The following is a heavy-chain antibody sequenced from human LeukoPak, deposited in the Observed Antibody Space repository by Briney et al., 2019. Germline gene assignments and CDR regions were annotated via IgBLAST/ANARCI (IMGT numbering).Heavy chain of an antibody. J-gene: IGHJ6*02. CDR1: GSNVNNNY. V-gene: IGHV3-66*01. D-gene: IGHD6-19*01. Sequence: GGSLRLSCAASGSNVNNNYMTWVRQAPGKGLEWVSLIYSGGSTYYADSVKGRFTISRDNSKNTLYLQMNSLRAEDTAVYYCARATAVADNYYYCYGMDVWGQGTTVTVSS. CDR2: IYSGGST. CDR3: ARATAVADNYYYCYGMDV.